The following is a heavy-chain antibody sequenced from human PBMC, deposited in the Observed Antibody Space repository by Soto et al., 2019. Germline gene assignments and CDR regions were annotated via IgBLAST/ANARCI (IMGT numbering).Heavy chain of an antibody. Sequence: PSETLSLTCTFSGGSIRNGPYYWSWIRQPPGKGLEWIGYIHYSGNTFYNPSLKSRVSVSADLSKNQFSLKLSSVTAADTAVYYCASLFKRELLTFDYWGQGTLVTVSS. CDR2: IHYSGNT. V-gene: IGHV4-31*03. D-gene: IGHD1-26*01. CDR3: ASLFKRELLTFDY. J-gene: IGHJ4*02. CDR1: GGSIRNGPYY.